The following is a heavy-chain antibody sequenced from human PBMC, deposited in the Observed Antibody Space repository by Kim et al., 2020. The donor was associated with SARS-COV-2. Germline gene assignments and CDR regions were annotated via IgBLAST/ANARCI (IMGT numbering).Heavy chain of an antibody. CDR2: ISSSSSYI. CDR3: AREGGQKWELLHEFSYFDY. V-gene: IGHV3-21*01. Sequence: GGSLRLSCAASGFTFSSYSMNWVRQAPGKGLEWVSSISSSSSYIYYADSVKGRFTISRDNAKNTLYLQMNSLRAEDTAVYYCAREGGQKWELLHEFSYFDYWGQGTLVTVSS. J-gene: IGHJ4*02. D-gene: IGHD1-26*01. CDR1: GFTFSSYS.